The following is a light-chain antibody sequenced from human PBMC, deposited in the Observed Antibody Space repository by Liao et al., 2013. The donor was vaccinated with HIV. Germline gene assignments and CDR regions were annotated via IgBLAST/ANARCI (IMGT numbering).Light chain of an antibody. J-gene: IGLJ2*01. CDR2: EDS. Sequence: SYEMSQPPSVSVSPGQTASVTCSGDKLGNKFVSWYQQRPGQSPVLVIYEDSKRPSGIPERFSGSNSGNTATLTIGGTQAMDEADYYCQAWDSSTGVFGGGTKLTVL. CDR3: QAWDSSTGV. CDR1: KLGNKF. V-gene: IGLV3-1*01.